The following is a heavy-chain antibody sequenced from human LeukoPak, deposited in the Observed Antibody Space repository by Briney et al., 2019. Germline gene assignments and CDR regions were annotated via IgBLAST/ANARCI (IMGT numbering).Heavy chain of an antibody. CDR3: ARLPSGAFDI. CDR1: GGSISSYY. V-gene: IGHV4-4*09. J-gene: IGHJ3*02. CDR2: IYTSGST. Sequence: SETLSLTCTVSGGSISSYYWSWIRQPPGKGLEWIGYIYTSGSTNYNPSLKSRVTIPVDTSKNQFSLKLSSVTAADTAVYYCARLPSGAFDIWGQGTMVTVSS.